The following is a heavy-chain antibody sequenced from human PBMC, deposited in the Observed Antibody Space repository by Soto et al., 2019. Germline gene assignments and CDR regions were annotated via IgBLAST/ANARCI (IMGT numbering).Heavy chain of an antibody. CDR1: GASISRGDYY. J-gene: IGHJ4*02. CDR2: IFYSDST. D-gene: IGHD2-2*01. V-gene: IGHV4-30-4*01. Sequence: SETLSLTCTVSGASISRGDYYWSWIRQPPGKGLEWIGYIFYSDSTYYNPSLESRLTISIDTSRNQFSLKLSSVTAADTALYYCDIYENLDTRGFDYWGQGTLVTVSS. CDR3: DIYENLDTRGFDY.